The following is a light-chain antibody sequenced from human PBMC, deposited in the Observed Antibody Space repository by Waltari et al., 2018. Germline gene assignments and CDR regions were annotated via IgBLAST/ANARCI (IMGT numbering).Light chain of an antibody. CDR3: SSYTSSSTWV. Sequence: QSALTPSASVSGSPGQSITISCTGTSSDVGGYNYVSWYQQHPGKAPKLMIYDVSNRASGVSNRFSGSKSGNTASLTISGLQAEDEADYYCSSYTSSSTWVFGGGTKLTVL. CDR2: DVS. V-gene: IGLV2-14*01. CDR1: SSDVGGYNY. J-gene: IGLJ3*02.